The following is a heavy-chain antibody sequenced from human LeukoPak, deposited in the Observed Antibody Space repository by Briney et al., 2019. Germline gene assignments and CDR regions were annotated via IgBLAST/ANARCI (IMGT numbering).Heavy chain of an antibody. CDR2: INWNGGRT. CDR1: GFTFSSYA. D-gene: IGHD3-10*01. J-gene: IGHJ4*02. Sequence: PGGSLRLSCAASGFTFSSYAMSWVRHAPGKGLEWVSGINWNGGRTGYADSVKGRFTISRDNAKKSLYVQMNSLRAEDTALYYCAREYYGSGSYYNVGYWGQGTLVTVSS. CDR3: AREYYGSGSYYNVGY. V-gene: IGHV3-20*04.